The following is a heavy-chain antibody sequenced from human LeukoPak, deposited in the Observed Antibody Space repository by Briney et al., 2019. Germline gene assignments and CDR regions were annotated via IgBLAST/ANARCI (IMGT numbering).Heavy chain of an antibody. Sequence: PGGSLRLSCAASGFTVSSNHMNWVRQAPVKGLGWVSVIYSGGSTYYADSVKGRFTISRDNSKNTLYLQMNSLRAEDTAVYYCARERVPSGSYFDYWGQGTLVTVSS. V-gene: IGHV3-66*01. CDR3: ARERVPSGSYFDY. D-gene: IGHD1-26*01. CDR2: IYSGGST. CDR1: GFTVSSNH. J-gene: IGHJ4*02.